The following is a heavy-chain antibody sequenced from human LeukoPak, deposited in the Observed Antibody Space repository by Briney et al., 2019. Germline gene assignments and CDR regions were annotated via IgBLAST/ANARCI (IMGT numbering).Heavy chain of an antibody. CDR1: GGTFSSYA. CDR2: IITILGIA. D-gene: IGHD6-19*01. V-gene: IGHV1-69*04. CDR3: ASPNEITIAVAGTGAFDI. J-gene: IGHJ3*02. Sequence: ASVKVSCKASGGTFSSYAISWVRQAPGQGLEWMGRIITILGIANYAQKFQGRVTITADKSTSTAYMELSSLRSEDTAVYYCASPNEITIAVAGTGAFDIWGQGTMVTAYS.